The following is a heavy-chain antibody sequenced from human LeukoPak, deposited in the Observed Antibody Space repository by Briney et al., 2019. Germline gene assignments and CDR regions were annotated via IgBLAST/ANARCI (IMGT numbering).Heavy chain of an antibody. V-gene: IGHV4-38-2*02. CDR1: GYSISSGYY. CDR3: ARRSPNWNYRAYAFDI. J-gene: IGHJ3*02. Sequence: SETLSLTCIVSGYSISSGYYWGWIRQPPGKGLEWIGNIHHSGSTYYNPSLKSRVTISVDTSKNQFSLKLSSVTAADTAVYYCARRSPNWNYRAYAFDIWGQGTMVTVSS. D-gene: IGHD1-7*01. CDR2: IHHSGST.